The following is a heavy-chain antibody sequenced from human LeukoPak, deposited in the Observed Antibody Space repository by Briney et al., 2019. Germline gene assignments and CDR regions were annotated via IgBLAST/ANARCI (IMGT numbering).Heavy chain of an antibody. CDR2: IYTSGST. Sequence: PSETLSLTCTVSGGSISSGSYYWSWIRQPAGKGLEWIGRIYTSGSTNYNPSLKSRVTISVDTSKNQFSLKLSSVTAADTAVYYCARQPYSSSWLNWFDPWGQGTLVTVSS. D-gene: IGHD6-13*01. J-gene: IGHJ5*02. V-gene: IGHV4-61*02. CDR3: ARQPYSSSWLNWFDP. CDR1: GGSISSGSYY.